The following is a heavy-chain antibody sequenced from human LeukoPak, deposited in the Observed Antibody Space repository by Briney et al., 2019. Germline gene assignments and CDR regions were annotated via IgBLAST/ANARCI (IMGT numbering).Heavy chain of an antibody. Sequence: GGSLRLSCAASGFTFSSYAMHWVRQAPGKGLEWVAVISYDGSNKYYADSVKGRFTISRDNSKNTLYLQMNSLRAEDTAVYYCARDPYYDILTGYYQYWGQGTLVTVSS. CDR1: GFTFSSYA. D-gene: IGHD3-9*01. CDR2: ISYDGSNK. CDR3: ARDPYYDILTGYYQY. J-gene: IGHJ4*02. V-gene: IGHV3-30-3*01.